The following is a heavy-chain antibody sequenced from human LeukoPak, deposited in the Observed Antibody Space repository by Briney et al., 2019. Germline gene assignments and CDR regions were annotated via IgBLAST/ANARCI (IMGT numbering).Heavy chain of an antibody. CDR3: ARKSGSYFDY. D-gene: IGHD1-26*01. V-gene: IGHV3-74*03. CDR2: ISPDGSTT. CDR1: GFTFSRYW. Sequence: GGSLRLSCAASGFTFSRYWMHWVRQAPGKGLMWVSRISPDGSTTLYADSVKGRFTISRDNSKSTLYLQMNSLRAEDTAIYYCARKSGSYFDYWGQGTLVTVSS. J-gene: IGHJ4*02.